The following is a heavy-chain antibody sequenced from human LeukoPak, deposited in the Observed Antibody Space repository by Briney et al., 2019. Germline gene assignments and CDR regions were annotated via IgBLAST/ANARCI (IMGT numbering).Heavy chain of an antibody. J-gene: IGHJ4*02. CDR3: ITDPSYETNN. CDR1: GFTFSNAW. D-gene: IGHD3-16*01. V-gene: IGHV3-15*01. CDR2: IKSKTDGGTT. Sequence: GGSLRLSCAASGFTFSNAWMSWVRQAPGKGLEWVGRIKSKTDGGTTDYAAPVRGRFSISRDDSKDTLYLQMNSLKTEDTAVYYCITDPSYETNNWGQGTLVTVSS.